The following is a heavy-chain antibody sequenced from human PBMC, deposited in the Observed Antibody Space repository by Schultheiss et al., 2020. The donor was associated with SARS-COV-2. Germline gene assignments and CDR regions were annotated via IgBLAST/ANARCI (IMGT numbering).Heavy chain of an antibody. J-gene: IGHJ6*02. D-gene: IGHD6-13*01. CDR2: IIPIFGTA. V-gene: IGHV1-69*13. CDR3: ARPTIAAAGTDYYYYGMDV. Sequence: SVKVSCKASGGTFSSYAISWVRQAPGQGLEWMGWIIPIFGTANYAQKFQGRVTITADESTSTVYMELSSLRSEDTAVYYCARPTIAAAGTDYYYYGMDVWGQGTTVTVSS. CDR1: GGTFSSYA.